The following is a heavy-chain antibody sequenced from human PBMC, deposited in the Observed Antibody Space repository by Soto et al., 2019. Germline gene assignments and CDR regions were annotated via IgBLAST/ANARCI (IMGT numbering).Heavy chain of an antibody. Sequence: ASVKVSCKASGNTVPNYAVHCVRQAPGQGLEWMGIINPSGGSTSYAQKFQGRVTMTRDTSTSTVYMELSSLRSEDTAVYYCARGDGYGYLWTFDPWGQGTLVTVSS. D-gene: IGHD5-18*01. CDR3: ARGDGYGYLWTFDP. J-gene: IGHJ5*02. CDR2: INPSGGST. CDR1: GNTVPNYA. V-gene: IGHV1-46*01.